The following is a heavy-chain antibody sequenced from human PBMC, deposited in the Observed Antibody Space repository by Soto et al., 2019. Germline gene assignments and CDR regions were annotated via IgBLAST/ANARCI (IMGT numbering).Heavy chain of an antibody. D-gene: IGHD2-8*01. CDR2: ISGGGDGT. V-gene: IGHV3-23*01. CDR3: AKKGLGSLKTFCSNSDCHYAFDL. J-gene: IGHJ3*01. CDR1: GFTFINYA. Sequence: EVQLLESGGGLVQPGGSLRLSCAASGFTFINYAMIWVRQAPGKGLAWVSTISGGGDGTYYADSVKGHFTISRDNSKNTRYLQVNSLRAEDTAIYYCAKKGLGSLKTFCSNSDCHYAFDLWGQGTVVTVSS.